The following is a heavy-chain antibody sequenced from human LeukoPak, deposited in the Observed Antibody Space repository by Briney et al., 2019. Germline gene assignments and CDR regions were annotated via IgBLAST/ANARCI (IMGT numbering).Heavy chain of an antibody. J-gene: IGHJ6*02. CDR2: IIPIFGTA. Sequence: ASVKVSCKASGGTFSSYAISWVRQAPGQGLEWMGGIIPIFGTANYAQKFQGRVTITADESTSTAYMELSSLRSEDTAVYYCARFPYCSGGSCYSSFYYYYGMDVWGQGTTVTVSS. D-gene: IGHD2-15*01. CDR1: GGTFSSYA. CDR3: ARFPYCSGGSCYSSFYYYYGMDV. V-gene: IGHV1-69*13.